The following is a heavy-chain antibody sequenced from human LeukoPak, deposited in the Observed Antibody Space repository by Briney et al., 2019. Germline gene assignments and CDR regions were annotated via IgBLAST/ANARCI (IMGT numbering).Heavy chain of an antibody. Sequence: ASVKVSCKASGGTFSSYAISWVRQAPGQGLEWMGGIIPIFGTANYAQKFQGRVTITADESTSTAYMELSRLRSDDTAVYYCARDRSRKFDPWGQGTLVTVSS. CDR3: ARDRSRKFDP. J-gene: IGHJ5*02. CDR2: IIPIFGTA. V-gene: IGHV1-69*13. CDR1: GGTFSSYA.